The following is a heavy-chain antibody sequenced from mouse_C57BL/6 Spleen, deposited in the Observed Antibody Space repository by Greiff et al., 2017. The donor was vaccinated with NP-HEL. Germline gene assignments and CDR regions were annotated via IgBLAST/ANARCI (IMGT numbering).Heavy chain of an antibody. CDR1: GYTFTDYN. V-gene: IGHV1-18*01. J-gene: IGHJ4*01. D-gene: IGHD2-4*01. Sequence: VHVKQSGPELVKPGASVKIPCKASGYTFTDYNMDWVKQSHGKSLEWIGDINPNNGGTIYNQKFKGKATFTVDKSSSTAYMELRSLTSEDTAVYYCARSRLRTAMYYWGQGTSVTVSS. CDR2: INPNNGGT. CDR3: ARSRLRTAMYY.